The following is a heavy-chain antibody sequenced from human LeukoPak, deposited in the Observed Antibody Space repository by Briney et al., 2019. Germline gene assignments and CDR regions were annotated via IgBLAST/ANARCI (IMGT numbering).Heavy chain of an antibody. CDR2: INPNSGGT. Sequence: GASVKVSCKASGYTFTGYYMHWVRQDPGQGLEWMGWINPNSGGTNSAQKFQGSVTMTRDTSSSTAYMELSRLRSDDTAVYYCARGIVVVPAAMSEENFDYWGQGTLVTVSS. V-gene: IGHV1-2*02. CDR1: GYTFTGYY. J-gene: IGHJ4*02. D-gene: IGHD2-2*01. CDR3: ARGIVVVPAAMSEENFDY.